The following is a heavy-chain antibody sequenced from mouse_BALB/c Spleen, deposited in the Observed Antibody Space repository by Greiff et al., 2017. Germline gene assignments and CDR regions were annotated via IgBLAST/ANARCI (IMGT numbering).Heavy chain of an antibody. J-gene: IGHJ2*01. D-gene: IGHD1-1*01. CDR3: AKIPHYYGSSYAMDY. V-gene: IGHV2-6-5*01. CDR1: GFSLTDYG. CDR2: IWGGGST. Sequence: VQLVESGPGLVAPSQSLSITCTVSGFSLTDYGVSWIRQPPGKGLEWLGVIWGGGSTYYNSALKSRLSISKDNSKSQVFLKMNSLQTDDTAMYYCAKIPHYYGSSYAMDYWGQGTTLTVSS.